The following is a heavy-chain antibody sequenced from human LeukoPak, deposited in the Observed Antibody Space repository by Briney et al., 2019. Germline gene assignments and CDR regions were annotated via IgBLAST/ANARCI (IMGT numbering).Heavy chain of an antibody. Sequence: GSLRLSCAASGFTFSSYAMHWVRQAPGKGLEYVSAISSNGGSTYYANSVKGRFTISRDNSKNTLYLQMGSLRAEDMAVYYCARDSGRHYDSSGYYYWGWGRDYYYYYYMDVWGKGTTVTISS. CDR2: ISSNGGST. V-gene: IGHV3-64*01. D-gene: IGHD3-22*01. CDR3: ARDSGRHYDSSGYYYWGWGRDYYYYYYMDV. CDR1: GFTFSSYA. J-gene: IGHJ6*03.